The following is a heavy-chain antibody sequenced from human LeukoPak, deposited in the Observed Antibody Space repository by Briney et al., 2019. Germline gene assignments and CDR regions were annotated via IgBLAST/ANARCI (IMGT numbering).Heavy chain of an antibody. CDR1: GFSFSDNY. J-gene: IGHJ3*02. CDR2: ISGDGYDI. V-gene: IGHV3-11*06. D-gene: IGHD2/OR15-2a*01. Sequence: GGSLRLSCATSGFSFSDNYMSWIRQAPGKGLQWLSYISGDGYDINYADSVKGRFTISRDNAKNSLYLQMNSLRAEDTAVYYCARVSILIVPYYAFDIWGQGTMVTVSS. CDR3: ARVSILIVPYYAFDI.